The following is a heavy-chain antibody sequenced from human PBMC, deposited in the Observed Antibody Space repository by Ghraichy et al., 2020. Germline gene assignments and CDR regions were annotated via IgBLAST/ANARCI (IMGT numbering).Heavy chain of an antibody. CDR3: ARGSTVVRFYYYGGMDV. CDR2: ITSSSNFK. D-gene: IGHD4-23*01. Sequence: GESLNISCVGSGFTFSSYSMNWVRQSPGKGLEWVSYITSSSNFKSYTDSVKGRFTISRDNAQNSLYLQMNSLRDEDTAVYYCARGSTVVRFYYYGGMDVWGQGTTVTVSS. J-gene: IGHJ6*02. CDR1: GFTFSSYS. V-gene: IGHV3-48*02.